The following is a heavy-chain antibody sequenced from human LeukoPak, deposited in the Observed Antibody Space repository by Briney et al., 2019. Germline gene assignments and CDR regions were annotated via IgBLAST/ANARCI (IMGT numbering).Heavy chain of an antibody. Sequence: GGSLRLSCAASGFTFSSYAMSWVRQAPGKGLEWVSAISGSGGSTYYADSVKGRFTISRDSSKNTLYLQMNSLRAEDTAVYYCAKQNGGSSSGYWGQGTLVTVSS. D-gene: IGHD1-26*01. CDR3: AKQNGGSSSGY. J-gene: IGHJ4*02. CDR1: GFTFSSYA. CDR2: ISGSGGST. V-gene: IGHV3-23*01.